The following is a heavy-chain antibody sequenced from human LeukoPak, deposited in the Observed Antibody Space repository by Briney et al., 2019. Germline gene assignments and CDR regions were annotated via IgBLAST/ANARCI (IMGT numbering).Heavy chain of an antibody. V-gene: IGHV1-69*04. Sequence: GASVKVSCKASGGTFTSYAISWVRQAPGQGLEWMGRIIPILGIANYAQKFQGRVTITTDESTSTAYMELSSLRSEDTAVYYCARAPNTWDYYFDYWGQGTLVTVSS. CDR2: IIPILGIA. CDR1: GGTFTSYA. J-gene: IGHJ4*02. D-gene: IGHD1-26*01. CDR3: ARAPNTWDYYFDY.